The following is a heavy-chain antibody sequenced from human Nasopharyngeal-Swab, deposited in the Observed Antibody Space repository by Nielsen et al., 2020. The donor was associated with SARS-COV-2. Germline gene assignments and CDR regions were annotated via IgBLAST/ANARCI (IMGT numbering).Heavy chain of an antibody. CDR3: ARGDIVATIDWGVHFDY. D-gene: IGHD5-12*01. CDR1: LYTFTRSP. J-gene: IGHJ4*02. V-gene: IGHV7-4-1*02. CDR2: INTNTGNP. Sequence: SVPVSYQGSLYTFTRSPLNWVRQAPGQGVEWMGWINTNTGNPTYAQGFTGRFVFSLDTSVSTAYLQISSLKAEDTAVYYCARGDIVATIDWGVHFDYWGQGTLVTVSS.